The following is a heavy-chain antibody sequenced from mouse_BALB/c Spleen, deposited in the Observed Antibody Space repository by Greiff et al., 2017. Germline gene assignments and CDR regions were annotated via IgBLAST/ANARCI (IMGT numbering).Heavy chain of an antibody. CDR1: GYTFTSYT. D-gene: IGHD1-2*01. J-gene: IGHJ2*01. CDR2: INPSSGYT. CDR3: ARGITTASYFDY. Sequence: LMEAAAELARTGASVEKFCKASGYTFTSYTKHWGKQRPGQGLEWIGYINPSSGYTEYNQKFKDKTTLTADKSSSTAYMQLSSLTSEDSAVYYCARGITTASYFDYWGQGTTLTVSS. V-gene: IGHV1-4*02.